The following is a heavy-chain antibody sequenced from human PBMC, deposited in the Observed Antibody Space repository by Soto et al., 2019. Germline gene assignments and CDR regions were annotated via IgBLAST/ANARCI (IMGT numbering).Heavy chain of an antibody. Sequence: GGSLRLSCAASGFTFSSYAMSWVRQAPGKGLEWVSAISGSGGSTYYADSVKGRFTISRDNAKNTVYLQMNGLRVEDTAVYYCARGIQYRYGMDVWGQGTTVTVSS. J-gene: IGHJ6*02. CDR1: GFTFSSYA. V-gene: IGHV3-23*01. CDR3: ARGIQYRYGMDV. CDR2: ISGSGGST. D-gene: IGHD5-18*01.